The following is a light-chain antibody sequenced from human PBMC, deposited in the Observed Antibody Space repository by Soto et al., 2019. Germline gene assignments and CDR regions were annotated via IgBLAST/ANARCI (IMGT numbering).Light chain of an antibody. CDR2: GAS. Sequence: EIVMTQSPATLSVSPGERATLSCRASQSVSSNLAWYQQKPGQAPRLLIYGASTRATGIPARFRGSGSGTEFTLTISSLQSEDFAVYYCQQYNNWPPWTFGHGTKVDIK. CDR3: QQYNNWPPWT. CDR1: QSVSSN. J-gene: IGKJ1*01. V-gene: IGKV3-15*01.